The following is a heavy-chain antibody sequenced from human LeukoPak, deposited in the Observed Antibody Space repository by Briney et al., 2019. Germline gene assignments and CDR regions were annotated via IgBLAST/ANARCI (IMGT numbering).Heavy chain of an antibody. CDR3: ARSEYYYGSGSYPFDY. CDR2: IYPGDSDT. D-gene: IGHD3-10*01. Sequence: GESLKISCKGSGYSFTSYWIGWVRQMPGKGLEWMGIIYPGDSDTRYSPSFQGQVTISADKSISTAYLQWSSLKASDTAMYYCARSEYYYGSGSYPFDYWGQGTLVTVSS. J-gene: IGHJ4*02. CDR1: GYSFTSYW. V-gene: IGHV5-51*01.